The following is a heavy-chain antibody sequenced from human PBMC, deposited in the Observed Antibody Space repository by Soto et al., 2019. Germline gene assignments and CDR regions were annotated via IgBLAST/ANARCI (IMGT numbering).Heavy chain of an antibody. Sequence: GESLKISCKGSGYSFTSYWISWVRQMPGKGLEWMGRIDPSDSYTNYSPSFQGHVTISADKSISTAYLQWSSLKASDTAMYYCARRDCSSTSCYTFYYYYGMAVWGQGTTVTVSS. V-gene: IGHV5-10-1*01. CDR3: ARRDCSSTSCYTFYYYYGMAV. CDR1: GYSFTSYW. J-gene: IGHJ6*02. CDR2: IDPSDSYT. D-gene: IGHD2-2*02.